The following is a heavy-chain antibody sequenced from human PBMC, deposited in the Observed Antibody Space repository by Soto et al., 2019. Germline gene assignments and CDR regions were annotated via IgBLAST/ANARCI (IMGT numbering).Heavy chain of an antibody. J-gene: IGHJ4*02. CDR3: AKDGDKDYYDSSGYYPSDY. Sequence: EVQLLESGVGLVQPGGSLRLSCAASGFTFSSYAMSWVRQAPGKGLEWVSAISGSGGSTYYADSVKGRFTISRDNSKNTLYLQMNSLRAEDTAVYYCAKDGDKDYYDSSGYYPSDYWGQGTLVTVSS. D-gene: IGHD3-22*01. CDR1: GFTFSSYA. V-gene: IGHV3-23*01. CDR2: ISGSGGST.